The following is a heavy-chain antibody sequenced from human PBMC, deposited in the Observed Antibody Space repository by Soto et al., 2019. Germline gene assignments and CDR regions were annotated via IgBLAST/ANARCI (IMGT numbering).Heavy chain of an antibody. Sequence: QVQLQESGPGLVKPSQTLSLTCTVSGGSISSGGYYWSWIRQHPGKGLEWIGYIYYSGGTYYNPSLKSRVTISVDTSKNQFSLKLSSVTAADTAVYYCARFEYSSSSSWFDPWGQGTLVTVSS. D-gene: IGHD6-6*01. CDR1: GGSISSGGYY. V-gene: IGHV4-31*03. J-gene: IGHJ5*02. CDR2: IYYSGGT. CDR3: ARFEYSSSSSWFDP.